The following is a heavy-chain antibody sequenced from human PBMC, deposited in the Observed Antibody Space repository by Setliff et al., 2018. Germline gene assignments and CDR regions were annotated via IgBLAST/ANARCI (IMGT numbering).Heavy chain of an antibody. CDR3: ARTTHYDFWSGYLY. V-gene: IGHV4-34*01. CDR2: IHHSGGT. D-gene: IGHD3-3*01. Sequence: ETLSLTCAVSGGSFSGYYWSWIRQRPGKGLEWIGEIHHSGGTSYNPSLKSQVTISIDTSKNQFSLNLNSVTAADTAVYFCARTTHYDFWSGYLYWGQGTLVTVSS. J-gene: IGHJ4*02. CDR1: GGSFSGYY.